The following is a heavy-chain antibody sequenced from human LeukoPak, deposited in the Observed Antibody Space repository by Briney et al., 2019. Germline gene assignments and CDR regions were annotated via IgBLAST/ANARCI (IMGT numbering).Heavy chain of an antibody. CDR1: GGTFSSYA. CDR3: ARDLDVNLGYMDV. J-gene: IGHJ6*03. D-gene: IGHD3-3*01. CDR2: IIPIFGTA. V-gene: IGHV1-69*13. Sequence: GASVRVPCKASGGTFSSYAISWVRQAPGQGLEWMGGIIPIFGTANYAQKFQGRVTITADESTSTAYMELSSLRSEDTAVYYCARDLDVNLGYMDVWGKGTTVTVSS.